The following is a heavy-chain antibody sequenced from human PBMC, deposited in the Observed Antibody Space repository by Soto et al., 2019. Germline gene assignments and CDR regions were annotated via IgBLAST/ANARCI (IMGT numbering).Heavy chain of an antibody. D-gene: IGHD2-15*01. Sequence: ASGKVSCKVSGYTLTELSMHWVRQAPGKGLEWMGGFDPEDGETIYAQKFQGRVTMTEDTSTDTAYMELSSLRAEDTAVYYCARLTGSRRINYYGMDVWGQGTTVTVSS. CDR3: ARLTGSRRINYYGMDV. J-gene: IGHJ6*02. CDR1: GYTLTELS. CDR2: FDPEDGET. V-gene: IGHV1-24*01.